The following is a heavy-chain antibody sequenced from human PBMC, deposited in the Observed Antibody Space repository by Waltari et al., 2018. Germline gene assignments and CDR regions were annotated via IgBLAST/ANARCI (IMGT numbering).Heavy chain of an antibody. Sequence: QLMQSGAEVKKPGASVRVSCKAPGYTFTSYGINWVRQAPGRGLEWMGWIGGYNGNINYAQSLQGRISMTTDTSTSTAYMELRSLTSDDTAVYYCARDRGPSAVTSFDSWGQGTLVTVSP. CDR1: GYTFTSYG. CDR2: IGGYNGNI. V-gene: IGHV1-18*01. J-gene: IGHJ4*02. CDR3: ARDRGPSAVTSFDS. D-gene: IGHD4-17*01.